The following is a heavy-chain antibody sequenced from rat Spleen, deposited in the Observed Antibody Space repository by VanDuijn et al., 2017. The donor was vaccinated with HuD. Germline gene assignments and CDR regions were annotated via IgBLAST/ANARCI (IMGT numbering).Heavy chain of an antibody. Sequence: QVQLKESGPGLVQPSQTLSLTCTVSGFSLTSYHVSWVRQPPGKSPVWMGTIWAGGGTNYNSAVQSRLSISRDTSKSQVLLKMNSLQTEDTAMYFCARSAKYYYDGSYYYVHFDYWGQGVMVTVSS. CDR2: IWAGGGT. V-gene: IGHV2-16*01. CDR1: GFSLTSYH. J-gene: IGHJ2*01. CDR3: ARSAKYYYDGSYYYVHFDY. D-gene: IGHD1-12*02.